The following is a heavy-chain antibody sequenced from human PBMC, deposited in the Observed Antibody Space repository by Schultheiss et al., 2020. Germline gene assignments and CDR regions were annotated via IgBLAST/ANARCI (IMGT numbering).Heavy chain of an antibody. CDR3: ARAFVSSSWYVMDV. Sequence: SLKISCAESGFTYSRSAMHWVRQAPGKGLEWVAVIWYDGSNKYYADSVKGRCTISRDNSKNTLYLQMNSLRAEDTAVYYCARAFVSSSWYVMDVWGRGTTVTVSS. V-gene: IGHV3-33*01. J-gene: IGHJ6*03. CDR1: GFTYSRSA. D-gene: IGHD6-13*01. CDR2: IWYDGSNK.